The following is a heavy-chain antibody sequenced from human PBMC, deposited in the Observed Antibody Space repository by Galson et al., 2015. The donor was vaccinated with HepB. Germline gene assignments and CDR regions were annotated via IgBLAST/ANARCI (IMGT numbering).Heavy chain of an antibody. CDR2: ISSSSSYI. CDR3: AQGSDRMQWLGLTRLGY. Sequence: SLRLSCAASGFTLGSYSMNWVRQAPGKGLEWVSSISSSSSYIYYADSVRGRFTISRDNAKNSLYLQMNSLRAEDTAVYYCAQGSDRMQWLGLTRLGYWGEGTLVTVSS. D-gene: IGHD6-19*01. J-gene: IGHJ4*02. V-gene: IGHV3-21*04. CDR1: GFTLGSYS.